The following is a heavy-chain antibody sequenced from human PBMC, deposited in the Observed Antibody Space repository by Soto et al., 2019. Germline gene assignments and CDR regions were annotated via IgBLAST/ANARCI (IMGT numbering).Heavy chain of an antibody. CDR2: ISDSGSTT. CDR3: AKHQIAMIVVKIYFGA. CDR1: GFTFSDYA. Sequence: GGSLRLSCAASGFTFSDYAITWVRQAPGKGLEWVSSISDSGSTTYYADSVKGRLTISRDNSNNTLYLQMNTLRAEDTAVYYCAKHQIAMIVVKIYFGAWGQGTTVTVSS. D-gene: IGHD3-22*01. V-gene: IGHV3-23*01. J-gene: IGHJ3*01.